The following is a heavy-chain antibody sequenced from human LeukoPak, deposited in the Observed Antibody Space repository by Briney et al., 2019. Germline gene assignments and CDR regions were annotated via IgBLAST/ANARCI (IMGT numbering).Heavy chain of an antibody. CDR1: GGSISSGGYS. Sequence: SQTLSLPCAVSGGSISSGGYSWSWIRQPPGKGLEWIGYIYHSGSTYYNPSLKSRVTISVDRSKNQFSLKLSSVTAADTAVYYCARGRSSSWYHYYYYYGMDVWGQGTTVTVSS. CDR3: ARGRSSSWYHYYYYYGMDV. J-gene: IGHJ6*02. CDR2: IYHSGST. D-gene: IGHD6-13*01. V-gene: IGHV4-30-2*01.